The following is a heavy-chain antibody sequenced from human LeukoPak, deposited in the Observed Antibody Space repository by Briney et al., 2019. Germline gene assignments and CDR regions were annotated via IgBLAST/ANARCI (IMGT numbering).Heavy chain of an antibody. D-gene: IGHD2-15*01. CDR1: GFSVSSNF. J-gene: IGHJ4*02. CDR2: IYSGGYT. CDR3: ATVKGCSGGTCYSSFFDS. Sequence: GGSLRLSCAASGFSVSSNFMSWVRQAPGKGLEWVSVIYSGGYTSYADYVKGRFTISRDNSKNTVYLQMNSLSAEDTAVYFCATVKGCSGGTCYSSFFDSWGQGTLVTVSS. V-gene: IGHV3-53*01.